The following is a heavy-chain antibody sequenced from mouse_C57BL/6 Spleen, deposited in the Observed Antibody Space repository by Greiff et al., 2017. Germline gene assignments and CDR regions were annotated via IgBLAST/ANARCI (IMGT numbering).Heavy chain of an antibody. V-gene: IGHV1-61*01. CDR2: IYPSDSET. CDR3: ARGGYYGSSWAWFAY. D-gene: IGHD1-1*01. CDR1: GYTFTSYW. J-gene: IGHJ3*01. Sequence: VQLQQPGAELVRPGSSVKLSCKASGYTFTSYWMDWVKQRPGQGLEWIGNIYPSDSETHYNQKFKDKATLTVDKSSSTAYMQLSSLTSGDSAVYYCARGGYYGSSWAWFAYWGQGTLVTVSA.